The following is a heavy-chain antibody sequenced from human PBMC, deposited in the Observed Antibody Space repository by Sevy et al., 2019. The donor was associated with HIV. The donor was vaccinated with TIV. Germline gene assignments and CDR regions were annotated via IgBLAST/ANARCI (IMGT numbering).Heavy chain of an antibody. CDR2: VSYDGSNE. V-gene: IGHV3-30*03. CDR3: ARGKVLFDY. J-gene: IGHJ4*01. CDR1: GFTFSTYA. Sequence: GGSLRLSCAASGFTFSTYAMHWVRQAPGKGLEWVAVVSYDGSNEHYADSVKGRFIISRDKSKNTLYLQMNSLRGEDTAVYYCARGKVLFDYWGQGTLVTVSS.